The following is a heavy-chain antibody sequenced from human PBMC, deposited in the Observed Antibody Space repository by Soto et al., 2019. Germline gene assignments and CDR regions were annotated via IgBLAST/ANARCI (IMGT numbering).Heavy chain of an antibody. CDR1: GFTFSSYA. Sequence: QVQLVESGGGVVQPGRSLRLSCAASGFTFSSYAMHWVRQAPGKGLELVAVISYDGSNKYYADSVKGRFTISRDNSKNTLYLQMNSLRAEDTAVYYCARVDYGSSPFDYWGQGTLVTVSS. CDR3: ARVDYGSSPFDY. D-gene: IGHD3-10*01. V-gene: IGHV3-30-3*01. J-gene: IGHJ4*02. CDR2: ISYDGSNK.